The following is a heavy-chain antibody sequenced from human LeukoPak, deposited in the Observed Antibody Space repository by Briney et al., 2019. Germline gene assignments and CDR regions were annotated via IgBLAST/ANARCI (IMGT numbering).Heavy chain of an antibody. CDR3: ARSTRGVATYFDY. V-gene: IGHV4-31*03. CDR1: GGSISSGGYY. J-gene: IGHJ4*02. CDR2: IYYSGST. D-gene: IGHD5-12*01. Sequence: SETLSLTCTVSGGSISSGGYYWSWIRQHPGRGLEWIGYIYYSGSTYYNPSLKSRVTISVYTSKNQFSLKLSSVTAADTAVYYCARSTRGVATYFDYWGQGTLVTVSS.